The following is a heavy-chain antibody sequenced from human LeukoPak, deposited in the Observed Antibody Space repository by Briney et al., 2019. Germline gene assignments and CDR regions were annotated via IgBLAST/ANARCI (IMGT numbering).Heavy chain of an antibody. Sequence: SETLSLTCTVSGDSIGSSYWSWIRQPPGKGLEWIGYIYYSGSTSYNPSLKSRATISVDTSKNQFSLKLSSVTAADTAVYFCANQGADRAFDIWGQGTVVTVSS. CDR1: GDSIGSSY. V-gene: IGHV4-59*01. CDR3: ANQGADRAFDI. J-gene: IGHJ3*02. D-gene: IGHD1-26*01. CDR2: IYYSGST.